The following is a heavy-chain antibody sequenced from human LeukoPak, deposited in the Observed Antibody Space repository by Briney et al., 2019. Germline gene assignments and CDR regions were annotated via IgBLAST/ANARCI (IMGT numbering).Heavy chain of an antibody. CDR3: ARGLVDILTGPYFDP. CDR1: GFTFRTYS. D-gene: IGHD3-9*01. J-gene: IGHJ5*02. Sequence: GGSLRLSCAASGFTFRTYSMDWVRQAPGKGLEWVSYISSSSSTIYYADSVKGRFTISRDNAKNSLYLQMNSLRDEDTAVYYCARGLVDILTGPYFDPWGQGTLVTVSS. CDR2: ISSSSSTI. V-gene: IGHV3-48*02.